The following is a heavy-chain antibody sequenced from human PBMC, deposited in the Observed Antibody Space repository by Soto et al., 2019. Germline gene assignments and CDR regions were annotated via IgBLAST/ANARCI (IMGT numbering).Heavy chain of an antibody. Sequence: GGSLRLSCAASRFTFSNYGMHWVRQAPGKGLEWVAVIWYDGSKKYYADSVKGRFSISRDNSKNTLYLQMSSLRAEDTAVYYCARDRLDCSTTSCYIPFDYWGQGTLVTVSS. V-gene: IGHV3-33*01. D-gene: IGHD2-2*02. J-gene: IGHJ4*02. CDR2: IWYDGSKK. CDR3: ARDRLDCSTTSCYIPFDY. CDR1: RFTFSNYG.